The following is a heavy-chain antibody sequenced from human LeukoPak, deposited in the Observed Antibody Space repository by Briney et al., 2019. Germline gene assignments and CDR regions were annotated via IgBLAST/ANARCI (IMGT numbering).Heavy chain of an antibody. CDR2: INHSGST. CDR1: GGSISSYY. D-gene: IGHD4-17*01. J-gene: IGHJ6*02. Sequence: SETLSLTCTVSGGSISSYYWSWIRQPPGKGLEWIGEINHSGSTNYNPSLKSRVTISVDTSKNQFSLKLSSVTAADTAVYYCARYGSPFYYYYGMDVWGQGTTVTVSS. CDR3: ARYGSPFYYYYGMDV. V-gene: IGHV4-34*01.